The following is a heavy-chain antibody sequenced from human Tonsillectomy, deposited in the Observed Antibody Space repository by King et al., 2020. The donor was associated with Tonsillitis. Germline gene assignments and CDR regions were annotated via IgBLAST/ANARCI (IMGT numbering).Heavy chain of an antibody. V-gene: IGHV3-30-3*01. D-gene: IGHD3-3*01. Sequence: VQLVESGGGVVQPGRSLRLSCAASGFIFSSYAMHWVRQAPGKGLEWGAVISYDGSNKYYADSVKGRFTISRDNSKNTLYLEMNSLRAEDTSVYYCARDFGGVVPAVVIDYCGQGTLVTVSS. CDR3: ARDFGGVVPAVVIDY. CDR2: ISYDGSNK. J-gene: IGHJ4*02. CDR1: GFIFSSYA.